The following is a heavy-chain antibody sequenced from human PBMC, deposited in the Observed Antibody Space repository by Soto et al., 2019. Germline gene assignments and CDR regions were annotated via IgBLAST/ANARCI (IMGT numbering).Heavy chain of an antibody. Sequence: SETLSLTCSVSGGSISSGGYYWSWIRQHPGKGLEWIGYIYYSGSTYYNPSLKSRVTISVDTSKNQFSLKLSSVTAADTAVYYCARYGSGSTSRVSPVDYWGQGTLVTVSS. J-gene: IGHJ4*02. V-gene: IGHV4-31*03. CDR1: GGSISSGGYY. CDR2: IYYSGST. CDR3: ARYGSGSTSRVSPVDY. D-gene: IGHD3-10*01.